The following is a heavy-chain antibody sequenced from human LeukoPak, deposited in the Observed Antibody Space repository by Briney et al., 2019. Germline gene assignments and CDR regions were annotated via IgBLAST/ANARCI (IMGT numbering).Heavy chain of an antibody. J-gene: IGHJ2*01. CDR2: SSGNGGSATYT. D-gene: IGHD6-19*01. V-gene: IGHV3-23*01. CDR1: GFTFNNYA. Sequence: PGGSLRLSCAASGFTFNNYALSWVRQAPGKGLEWVSTSSGNGGSATYTYYADSVKGRFTISRDNSKNTVSLQMNSLRADDTAVYFCAKDQRMYSSGCSPPGGWYFDLWGRGALVTVSS. CDR3: AKDQRMYSSGCSPPGGWYFDL.